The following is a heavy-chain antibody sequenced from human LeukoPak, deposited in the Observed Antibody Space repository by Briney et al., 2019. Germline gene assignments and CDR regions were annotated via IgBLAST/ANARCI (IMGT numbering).Heavy chain of an antibody. J-gene: IGHJ6*02. D-gene: IGHD6-19*01. CDR3: ARVVVAVAGPHYYYAMDV. V-gene: IGHV4-59*01. CDR1: GGSISSYY. Sequence: ETLSLTCTVSGGSISSYYWSWIRQPPGKGLEWIGYIYYRGSTNYNPSLQSRVTISVDTSKNQFSLKLNSVTAADTAVYYCARVVVAVAGPHYYYAMDVWGQGTTVTVSS. CDR2: IYYRGST.